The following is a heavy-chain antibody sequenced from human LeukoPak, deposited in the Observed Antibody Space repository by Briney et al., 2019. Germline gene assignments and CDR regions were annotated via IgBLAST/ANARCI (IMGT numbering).Heavy chain of an antibody. J-gene: IGHJ6*02. CDR1: GGSISSYY. V-gene: IGHV4-59*01. D-gene: IGHD3-10*01. CDR2: IYYSGST. CDR3: AGVYYGSGSPPSYYYYGMDV. Sequence: SETLSLTCTVSGGSISSYYWSWIRQPPGKGLEWIGYIYYSGSTNYNPSLKSRVTISVDTSKNQFSLKLSSVTAADTAVYHCAGVYYGSGSPPSYYYYGMDVWGQGTTATVSS.